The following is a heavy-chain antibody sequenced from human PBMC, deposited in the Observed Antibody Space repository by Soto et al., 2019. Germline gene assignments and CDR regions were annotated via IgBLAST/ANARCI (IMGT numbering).Heavy chain of an antibody. CDR3: ARVSGGITGTLYGMDV. CDR2: IYYSGST. Sequence: LSLTRTVARRPTSGGINYWRWIREHQGKGLRWFGYIYYSGSTYYNPSLKSRVNISVDTSKKQFSLKLNSVTAADTAVYYCARVSGGITGTLYGMDVWGQGTTVT. J-gene: IGHJ6*02. CDR1: RRPTSGGINY. V-gene: IGHV4-31*02. D-gene: IGHD1-20*01.